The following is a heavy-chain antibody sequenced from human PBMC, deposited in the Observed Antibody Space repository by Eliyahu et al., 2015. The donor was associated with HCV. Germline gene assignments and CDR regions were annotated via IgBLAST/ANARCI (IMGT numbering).Heavy chain of an antibody. CDR3: ARQSDYYDPTGHPDY. V-gene: IGHV5-51*01. CDR1: GFSFAXYW. CDR2: IYPCDSHT. J-gene: IGHJ4*02. D-gene: IGHD3-22*01. Sequence: EVQLVQSGSEVKKPGESLKISCKASGFSFAXYWIGWVRQMPGKGLEWMGIIYPCDSHTRYSPSFQGQVTISADKSINTAYLRWSSLRASDTAMYYCARQSDYYDPTGHPDYWGQGTLVTVSS.